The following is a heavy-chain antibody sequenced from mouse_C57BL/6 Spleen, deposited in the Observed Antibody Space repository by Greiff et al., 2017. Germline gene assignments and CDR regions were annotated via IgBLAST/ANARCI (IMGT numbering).Heavy chain of an antibody. Sequence: EVMLVESGEGLVKPGGSLKLSCAASGFTFSSYAMSWVRQTPEKRLEWVAYISSGGDYIYYADTVQGRFTIFRDNARNTLYLQMSSLKSADTAMYYCTRDLWFAYWGQGTLVTVSA. J-gene: IGHJ3*01. CDR1: GFTFSSYA. CDR3: TRDLWFAY. V-gene: IGHV5-9-1*02. CDR2: ISSGGDYI.